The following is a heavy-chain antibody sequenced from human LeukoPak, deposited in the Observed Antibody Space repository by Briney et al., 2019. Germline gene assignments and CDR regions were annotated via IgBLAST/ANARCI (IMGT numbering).Heavy chain of an antibody. D-gene: IGHD2-2*01. CDR1: GYTFTSYY. V-gene: IGHV1-46*01. CDR2: INPSGGST. CDR3: ARSLYCSSTSCYGDYYYGMDV. J-gene: IGHJ6*02. Sequence: ASVKVSCKASGYTFTSYYMHRVRQAPGQGLEWMGIINPSGGSTSYAQKFQGRVTITADESTSTAYMELSSLRSEDTAVYYCARSLYCSSTSCYGDYYYGMDVWGQGTTVTVSS.